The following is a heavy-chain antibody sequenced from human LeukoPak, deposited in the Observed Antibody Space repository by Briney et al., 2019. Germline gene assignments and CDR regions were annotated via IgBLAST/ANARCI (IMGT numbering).Heavy chain of an antibody. V-gene: IGHV4-38-2*02. CDR3: AWKYYYDSSGYFYVDQ. Sequence: ETLSLTCTVSGGSLSGHYWGWIRQSPEKGLEWIGSIYHSGTTYYNPSLKSRVTISIDTSKNQFSLNLNSVTAADTAVYYCAWKYYYDSSGYFYVDQWGQGILVTVSS. CDR1: GGSLSGHY. D-gene: IGHD3-22*01. CDR2: IYHSGTT. J-gene: IGHJ4*02.